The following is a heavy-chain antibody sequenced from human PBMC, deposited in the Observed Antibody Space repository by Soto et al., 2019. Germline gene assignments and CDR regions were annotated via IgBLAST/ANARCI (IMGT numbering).Heavy chain of an antibody. CDR1: GFTFSDYY. CDR2: ISGNGNTI. V-gene: IGHV3-11*01. J-gene: IGHJ4*02. Sequence: GGSLRLSCAASGFTFSDYYMGWIRQAPGKGLEWLSYISGNGNTIYYADSVKGRFTVSRDNAKNLLYLQMNSLRAEDTAVYYCAASAVVAAHYWGQGALVTVSS. D-gene: IGHD2-15*01. CDR3: AASAVVAAHY.